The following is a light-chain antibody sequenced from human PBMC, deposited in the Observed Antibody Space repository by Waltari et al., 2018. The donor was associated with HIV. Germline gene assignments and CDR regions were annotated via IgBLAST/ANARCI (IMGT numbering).Light chain of an antibody. CDR2: EVS. V-gene: IGLV2-23*02. J-gene: IGLJ1*01. CDR3: CSYAGSSTYV. CDR1: SSDVGSYNL. Sequence: QSALTQPASVSGSPGQSITISCTGTSSDVGSYNLVSWYQQHPGKAPKLMIYEVSKRPSGVSNRCSGSKAGNTASLTISGLQAEDEADYYGCSYAGSSTYVFGTGTKVTVL.